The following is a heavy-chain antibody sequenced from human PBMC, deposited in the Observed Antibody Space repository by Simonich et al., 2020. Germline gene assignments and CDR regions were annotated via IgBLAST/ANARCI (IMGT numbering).Heavy chain of an antibody. CDR3: ARDQGGRAAAATDY. V-gene: IGHV1-18*01. Sequence: QVQLVQSGAEVKKPGASVKVSCKASGYTFTSYGISWVRQAPGQVLEWMGWVSAYKGNTNEAQKRQGRDTMTTDTSTSTAYMELRSLRSDDTAVYYCARDQGGRAAAATDYWGQGTLVTVSS. J-gene: IGHJ4*02. D-gene: IGHD6-13*01. CDR1: GYTFTSYG. CDR2: VSAYKGNT.